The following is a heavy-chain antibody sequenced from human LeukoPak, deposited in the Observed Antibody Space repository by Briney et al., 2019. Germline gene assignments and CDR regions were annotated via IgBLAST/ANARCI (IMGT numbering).Heavy chain of an antibody. CDR1: GYTFTGYY. CDR3: ARDKLYYGSGTLGY. V-gene: IGHV1-2*02. Sequence: ASVKVSCKAPGYTFTGYYMHWVRQAPGQGLEWMGWINPNSGGTNYAQKFQGRVTMTRDTSISTAYMELSRLRSDDTAVYYCARDKLYYGSGTLGYWGQGTLVTVSS. D-gene: IGHD3-10*01. CDR2: INPNSGGT. J-gene: IGHJ4*02.